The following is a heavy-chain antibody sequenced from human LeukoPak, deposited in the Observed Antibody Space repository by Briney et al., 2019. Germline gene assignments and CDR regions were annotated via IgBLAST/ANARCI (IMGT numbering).Heavy chain of an antibody. J-gene: IGHJ4*02. D-gene: IGHD3-10*01. CDR3: ARVSRFGELLDFDY. Sequence: GGSLRLSCAASGFTFSSYEMNWVRQAPGKGLEWVSYISSSSSTIYYADSVKGRFTISRDNAKNSLYLQMNSLRAEDTAVYYCARVSRFGELLDFDYWGQGTLVTVSS. CDR2: ISSSSSTI. V-gene: IGHV3-48*01. CDR1: GFTFSSYE.